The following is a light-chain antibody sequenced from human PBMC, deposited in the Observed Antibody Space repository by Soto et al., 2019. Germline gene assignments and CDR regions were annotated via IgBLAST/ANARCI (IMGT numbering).Light chain of an antibody. CDR2: DVS. Sequence: QSVLTHPASVSGSPGQSITISCTGTSSDVGGYNYVSWYQQHPGKAPKLMIYDVSNRPSGVSNRFSGSKSGNTASLTISGLQAEDEADYYCSSYTSSIPYVFGTGTKVTVL. V-gene: IGLV2-14*01. CDR3: SSYTSSIPYV. CDR1: SSDVGGYNY. J-gene: IGLJ1*01.